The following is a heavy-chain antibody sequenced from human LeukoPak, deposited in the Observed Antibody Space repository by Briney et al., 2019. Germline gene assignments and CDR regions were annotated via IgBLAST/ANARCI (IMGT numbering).Heavy chain of an antibody. CDR2: IIPIFGTA. CDR1: GYTFTSYD. V-gene: IGHV1-69*05. J-gene: IGHJ4*02. D-gene: IGHD3-3*01. Sequence: GASVKVSCKASGYTFTSYDINWVRQAPGQGLEWMGGIIPIFGTANYAQKFQGRVTITTDESTSTAYMELSRLRSDDTAVYYCARENTIFGTGGLGYWGQGTLVTVSS. CDR3: ARENTIFGTGGLGY.